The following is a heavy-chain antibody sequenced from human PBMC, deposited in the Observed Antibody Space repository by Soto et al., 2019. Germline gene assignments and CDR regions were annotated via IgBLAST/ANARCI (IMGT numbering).Heavy chain of an antibody. CDR1: GFIFSSYD. V-gene: IGHV3-23*01. CDR3: AKVNCGRDCSFEN. CDR2: ISGSGGST. Sequence: EVQLLESGGDLVQPGGSLRLSCAASGFIFSSYDMTWVRQAPGKGLEWVSDISGSGGSTHYADSVKGRFTISRDNSKNPMYLQMNNLRAEDTAAYYCAKVNCGRDCSFENWGQGTLVTVSS. D-gene: IGHD2-21*02. J-gene: IGHJ4*02.